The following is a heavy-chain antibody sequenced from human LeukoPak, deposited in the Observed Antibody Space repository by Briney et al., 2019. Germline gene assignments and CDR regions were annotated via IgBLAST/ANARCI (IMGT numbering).Heavy chain of an antibody. CDR2: MNPNSGNT. J-gene: IGHJ6*01. D-gene: IGHD2-2*02. V-gene: IGHV1-8*01. CDR3: AREWRYCSSTSCYRVPGGYYGMDV. Sequence: ASVKVSSKASGYTFTSYDINWVRQAPGQGLEWMGWMNPNSGNTGYAQKFQGRVTMTRNTSISTAYMELSSLRSEDTAVYYCAREWRYCSSTSCYRVPGGYYGMDVWGQGTTVTVSS. CDR1: GYTFTSYD.